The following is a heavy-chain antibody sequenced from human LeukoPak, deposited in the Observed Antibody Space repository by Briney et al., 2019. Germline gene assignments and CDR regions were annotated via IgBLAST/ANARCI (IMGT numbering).Heavy chain of an antibody. CDR2: IIPIFGTA. J-gene: IGHJ4*02. V-gene: IGHV1-69*05. CDR3: ATELAYCGGDCYSGFDY. Sequence: SVKVSCKASGGTFSSYAISWVRQAPGQGLEWMGGIIPIFGTANYAQKFQGRVMITTDESTSTAYMELSSLRSEDTAVYYCATELAYCGGDCYSGFDYWGQGTLVTVSS. D-gene: IGHD2-21*02. CDR1: GGTFSSYA.